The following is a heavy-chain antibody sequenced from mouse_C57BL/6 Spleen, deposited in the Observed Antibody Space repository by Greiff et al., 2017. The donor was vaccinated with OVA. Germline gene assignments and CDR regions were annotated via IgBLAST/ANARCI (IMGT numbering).Heavy chain of an antibody. D-gene: IGHD1-1*01. CDR1: GYTFTSYW. J-gene: IGHJ3*01. CDR3: ARKDYGSFAY. CDR2: IYPSDSET. Sequence: QVQLQQPGAELVRPGSSVKLSCKASGYTFTSYWMDWVKQRPGQGLEWIGNIYPSDSETHYNQKFKDKATLTVDKSSSTAYMQLSSLTSEDSAVYYCARKDYGSFAYWGQGTLVTVSA. V-gene: IGHV1-61*01.